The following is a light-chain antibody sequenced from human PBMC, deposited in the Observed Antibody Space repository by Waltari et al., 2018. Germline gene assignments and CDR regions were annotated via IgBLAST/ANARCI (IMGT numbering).Light chain of an antibody. CDR3: AAWDDSPSGYV. CDR2: DYK. J-gene: IGLJ1*01. Sequence: HSVLTQPPSAAGTPGQRVTISCSGCSSNIGTHHVYLYQQFPGRAPRLLIYDYKQRPSGVPSRFSVSKSGTSASLVISGLRSDDEANYYCAAWDDSPSGYVFGTGTEVTVL. CDR1: SSNIGTHH. V-gene: IGLV1-47*01.